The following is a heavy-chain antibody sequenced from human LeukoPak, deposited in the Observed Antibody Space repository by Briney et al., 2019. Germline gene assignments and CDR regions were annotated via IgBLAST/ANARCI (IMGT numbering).Heavy chain of an antibody. V-gene: IGHV3-66*04. CDR1: GFTFSSYA. D-gene: IGHD5-18*01. J-gene: IGHJ4*02. CDR3: ARRGHGYGSPFDY. Sequence: PGRSLRLSCAASGFTFSSYAMHWVRQAPGKGLEWVSMIYSGGNTFYTDSVKGRFIISRDNSKNTLDLQMNSLRAEDTAVYYCARRGHGYGSPFDYWGQGTLVTVSS. CDR2: IYSGGNT.